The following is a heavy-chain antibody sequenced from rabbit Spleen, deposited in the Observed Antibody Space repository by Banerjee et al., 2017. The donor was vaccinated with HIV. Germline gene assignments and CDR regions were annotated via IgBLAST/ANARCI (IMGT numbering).Heavy chain of an antibody. CDR3: ARDLTGVIGWNFKL. J-gene: IGHJ4*01. D-gene: IGHD1-1*01. Sequence: QEQLVESGGDLVKPGASLTLTCKASGFDFSNNAMCWVRQTPGKGPEWIACIYNGDGSTYYASWVNGRFTISRSISLNTVTLQMSSLTAADTATYFCARDLTGVIGWNFKLWGPGTLVTVS. V-gene: IGHV1S47*01. CDR2: IYNGDGST. CDR1: GFDFSNNA.